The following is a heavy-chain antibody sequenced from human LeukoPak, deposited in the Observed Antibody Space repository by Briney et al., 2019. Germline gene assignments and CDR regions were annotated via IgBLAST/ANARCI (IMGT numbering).Heavy chain of an antibody. Sequence: PGGSLRLSCAASGFTFSSYSMNWVRQAPGKGLEWVSSISSMSDYKYYADSVKGRFTISRDDAKNSLYLQMNSLRAEDTAVYYCAREPQYYDFWSGYPRGGYYYMDVWGKGTTVTVSS. CDR2: ISSMSDYK. J-gene: IGHJ6*03. CDR3: AREPQYYDFWSGYPRGGYYYMDV. V-gene: IGHV3-21*01. CDR1: GFTFSSYS. D-gene: IGHD3-3*01.